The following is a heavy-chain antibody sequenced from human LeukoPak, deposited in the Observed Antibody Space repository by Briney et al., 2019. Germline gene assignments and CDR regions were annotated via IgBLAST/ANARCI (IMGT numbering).Heavy chain of an antibody. Sequence: VASVKVSCKTSGYTFTNYGISWVRQGPGQRLEWMGWMNPNSGNTGYAQKFQGRVTMTRNTSISTAYMELSSLRSEDTAVYYCARGPSYGDYVTDPWGQGTLVTVSS. D-gene: IGHD4-17*01. CDR1: GYTFTNYG. CDR2: MNPNSGNT. CDR3: ARGPSYGDYVTDP. J-gene: IGHJ5*02. V-gene: IGHV1-8*02.